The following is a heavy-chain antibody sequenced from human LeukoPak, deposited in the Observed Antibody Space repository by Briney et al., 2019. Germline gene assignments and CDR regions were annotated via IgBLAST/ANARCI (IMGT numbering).Heavy chain of an antibody. CDR1: GFTFSSYA. J-gene: IGHJ4*02. D-gene: IGHD5-12*01. Sequence: GGSLKLSCAASGFTFSSYAMSWVRQAPGKGLEWVSAISGSGGSTYYADSVKGRFTISRDNSKNTLYLQMNSLRAEDTAVYYCAKVRGYSGYEPIDYWGQGTLVTVSS. CDR3: AKVRGYSGYEPIDY. V-gene: IGHV3-23*01. CDR2: ISGSGGST.